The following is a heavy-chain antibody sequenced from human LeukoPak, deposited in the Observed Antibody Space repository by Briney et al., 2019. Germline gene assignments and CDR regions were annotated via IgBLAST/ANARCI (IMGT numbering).Heavy chain of an antibody. Sequence: GGSLRLSCAASGFTFSSYWMSWVRQAPGKGLEWVANIKQDGSEKYYVDSVKGRFTISRDNAKNSLYLQMNSLRAEDTAVYYCARVGAYCGGDCINFDYWVQGTLVSVSS. J-gene: IGHJ4*02. D-gene: IGHD2-21*01. CDR2: IKQDGSEK. CDR3: ARVGAYCGGDCINFDY. CDR1: GFTFSSYW. V-gene: IGHV3-7*01.